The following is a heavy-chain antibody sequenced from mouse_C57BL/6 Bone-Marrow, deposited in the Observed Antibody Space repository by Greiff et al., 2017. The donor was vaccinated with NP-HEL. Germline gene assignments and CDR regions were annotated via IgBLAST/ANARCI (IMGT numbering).Heavy chain of an antibody. Sequence: EVQRVESGGGLVQSGRSLRLSCATSGFTFSDFYMEWVRQAPGKGLEWIAASRNKANDYTTEYSASVKGRFIVSRASSQTILHLQMNALRAENTAIYYGAGDELDWYFDVGGTGTTVTVTS. J-gene: IGHJ1*03. CDR1: GFTFSDFY. CDR3: AGDELDWYFDV. V-gene: IGHV7-1*01. CDR2: SRNKANDYTT.